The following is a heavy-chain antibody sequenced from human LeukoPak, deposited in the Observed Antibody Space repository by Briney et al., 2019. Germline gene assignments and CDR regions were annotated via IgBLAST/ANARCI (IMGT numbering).Heavy chain of an antibody. Sequence: ASVKVSCKASGGTFSSYAISWVRQAPGQGLEWMGRIIPILGIANYAQKFQGRVTITADKPTSTAYMELSSLRSEDTAVYYCARDAIAAAGTTRYYYYGMDVWGQGTTVTVSS. J-gene: IGHJ6*02. CDR1: GGTFSSYA. CDR2: IIPILGIA. V-gene: IGHV1-69*04. CDR3: ARDAIAAAGTTRYYYYGMDV. D-gene: IGHD6-13*01.